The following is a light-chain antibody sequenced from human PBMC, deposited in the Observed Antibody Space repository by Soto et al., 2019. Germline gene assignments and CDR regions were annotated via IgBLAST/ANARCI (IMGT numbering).Light chain of an antibody. CDR1: SSNIGSNT. Sequence: QSVVTQPPSASGTPGQRVIISCSGSSSNIGSNTVNWYQQLPGTAPKLLIYSNNHRPSGVPDRFSGSKSGTSASLAISGLQSEDEADYFCSSYTSNRTLVFGGGTKLTVL. CDR3: SSYTSNRTLV. V-gene: IGLV1-44*01. CDR2: SNN. J-gene: IGLJ3*02.